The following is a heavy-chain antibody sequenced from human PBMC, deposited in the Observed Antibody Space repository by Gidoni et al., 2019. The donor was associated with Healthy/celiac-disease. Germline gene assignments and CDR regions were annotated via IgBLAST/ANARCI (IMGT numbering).Heavy chain of an antibody. D-gene: IGHD2-2*01. Sequence: QVQLQQWGAGLLKPSETLSLTCAVYGGSFSGYYWSWIRQPPGKGLEWIGEINHSGSTNYNPALKSRVTISVDTSKNQFSLKLSSVTAADTAVYYCARAIWVVVPAASNWFDPWGQGTLVTVSS. J-gene: IGHJ5*02. V-gene: IGHV4-34*01. CDR3: ARAIWVVVPAASNWFDP. CDR1: GGSFSGYY. CDR2: INHSGST.